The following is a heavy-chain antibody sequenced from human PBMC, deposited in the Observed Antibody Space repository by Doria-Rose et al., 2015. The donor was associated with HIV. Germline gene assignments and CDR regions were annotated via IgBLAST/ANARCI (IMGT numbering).Heavy chain of an antibody. CDR2: IYDSGST. CDR3: ARDAGWCISGWYYLDH. V-gene: IGHV4-59*01. Sequence: QVQLQESGPGLVKPSETLSLTCNVSNGSISSYYWTWIRQPPGKGLEWIGYIYDSGSTNYNPSLKSRVTISIDTSKNQFSLKLTSVTAADTAVYYCARDAGWCISGWYYLDHWGQGTLVTVSS. J-gene: IGHJ4*02. CDR1: NGSISSYY. D-gene: IGHD6-19*01.